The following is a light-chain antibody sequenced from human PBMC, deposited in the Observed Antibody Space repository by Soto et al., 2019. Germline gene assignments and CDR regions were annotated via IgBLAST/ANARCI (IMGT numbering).Light chain of an antibody. J-gene: IGKJ4*01. CDR2: KAS. CDR3: QQYNRYPLT. CDR1: QSISSW. Sequence: DIQMTQSPSTLSASVGDRVTITCRASQSISSWLAWYQQKPGKAPNLLIYKASSLESGVPSRFSGSGSGTDSTLTISSLQPDYFATYYCQQYNRYPLTFGGGPKVEIK. V-gene: IGKV1-5*03.